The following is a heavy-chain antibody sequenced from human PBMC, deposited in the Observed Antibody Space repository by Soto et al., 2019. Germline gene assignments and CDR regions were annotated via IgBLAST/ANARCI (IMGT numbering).Heavy chain of an antibody. V-gene: IGHV4-30-4*01. CDR2: IYYSGST. J-gene: IGHJ6*02. D-gene: IGHD6-19*01. CDR3: ARTIAVAGTVKGYYYYGMDV. CDR1: GCSISSGDYY. Sequence: SETLYLTCTVSGCSISSGDYYWSWIRQPPGKGLEWIGYIYYSGSTYYNPSLKSRVTISVDTSKNQFSLKLSSVTAADTAVYYCARTIAVAGTVKGYYYYGMDVWGQGTTVTVS.